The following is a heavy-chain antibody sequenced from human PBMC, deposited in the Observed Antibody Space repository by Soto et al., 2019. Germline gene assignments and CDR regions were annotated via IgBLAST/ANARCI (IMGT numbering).Heavy chain of an antibody. CDR3: ARDGAIRKFVLMVYATRFDP. V-gene: IGHV3-23*01. CDR2: ISGSGGST. J-gene: IGHJ5*02. Sequence: PGGSLRLSCAASGFTFSSYAMSWVRQAPGKGLEWVSAISGSGGSTYYADSVKGRFTISRDNSKNTLYLQMNSLRAEDTAVYYCARDGAIRKFVLMVYATRFDPWGQGTLVTVSS. D-gene: IGHD2-8*01. CDR1: GFTFSSYA.